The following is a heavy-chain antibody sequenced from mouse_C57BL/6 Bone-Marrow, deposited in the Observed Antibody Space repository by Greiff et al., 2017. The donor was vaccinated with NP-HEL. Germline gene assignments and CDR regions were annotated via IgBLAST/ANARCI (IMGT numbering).Heavy chain of an antibody. CDR1: GYTFTDYY. CDR2: INPNNGGT. CDR3: ARHDYGSSDFDY. D-gene: IGHD1-1*01. V-gene: IGHV1-26*01. Sequence: VQLKQSGPELVKPGASVKISCKASGYTFTDYYMNWVKQSHGKSLEWIGDINPNNGGTSYNQKFKGKATLTVDKSSSTAYMELRSLTSEDSAVYYCARHDYGSSDFDYWGQGTTLTVSS. J-gene: IGHJ2*01.